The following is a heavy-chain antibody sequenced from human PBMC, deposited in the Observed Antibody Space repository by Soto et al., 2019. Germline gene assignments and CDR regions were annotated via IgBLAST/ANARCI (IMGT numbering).Heavy chain of an antibody. CDR1: GGSFSGYY. CDR2: INHSGST. CDR3: ARGEGSIAARGVWFDP. D-gene: IGHD6-6*01. J-gene: IGHJ5*02. Sequence: SETLSLTCAVYGGSFSGYYWSWIRQPPGKGLEWIGEINHSGSTNYNPSLKSRVTISVDTSKNQFSLKLSSVTAADTAVYYCARGEGSIAARGVWFDPWGQGTLVTVSS. V-gene: IGHV4-34*01.